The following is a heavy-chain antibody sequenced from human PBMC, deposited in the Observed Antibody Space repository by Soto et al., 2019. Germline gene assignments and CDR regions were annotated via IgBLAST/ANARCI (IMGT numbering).Heavy chain of an antibody. J-gene: IGHJ4*02. Sequence: QVQLVQSGAEVKKPGASVTVSCKASGYIFPSYGVSWVRQAPGQGLEWVGWISAHDGSTNYAPKAQARVTMIAETSTSIAYMELRSLTSDDTAVYYCARVGGNGWFADYWGQGTLVTVSS. V-gene: IGHV1-18*01. CDR3: ARVGGNGWFADY. D-gene: IGHD6-19*01. CDR1: GYIFPSYG. CDR2: ISAHDGST.